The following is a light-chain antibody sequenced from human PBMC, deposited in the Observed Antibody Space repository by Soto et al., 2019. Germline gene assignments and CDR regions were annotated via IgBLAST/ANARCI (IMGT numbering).Light chain of an antibody. J-gene: IGLJ1*01. CDR2: DVS. Sequence: QSALTQPASVSGSPGQSINISCTGTSSDVGGYNYVSWYQHHPGKAPKLIIYDVSNRPSGVSNPFSGSKSGNTASLTISGLQPEEEADYYCSSYTTSNTRQIVFGTGTKVTVL. CDR1: SSDVGGYNY. CDR3: SSYTTSNTRQIV. V-gene: IGLV2-14*03.